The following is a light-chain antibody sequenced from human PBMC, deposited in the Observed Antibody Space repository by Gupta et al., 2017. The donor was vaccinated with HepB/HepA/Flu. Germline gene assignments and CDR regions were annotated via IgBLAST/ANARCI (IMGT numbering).Light chain of an antibody. CDR3: QQRSNWLFT. CDR1: QSVSSY. Sequence: IVSTQSPATLFSSPGDSATLSCRPSQSVSSYLAWYQQKPGQAPRLLIYDASNRATGVPARFSGSGSGTDFTLTISSLEPEDFAVYYCQQRSNWLFTFGPGTKVEIK. J-gene: IGKJ3*01. V-gene: IGKV3-11*01. CDR2: DAS.